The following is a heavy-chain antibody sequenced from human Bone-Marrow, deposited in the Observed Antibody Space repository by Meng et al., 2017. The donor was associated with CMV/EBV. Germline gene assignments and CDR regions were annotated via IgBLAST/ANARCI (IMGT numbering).Heavy chain of an antibody. CDR2: IYKSGTT. Sequence: SETLSLTCTVPGGSISSDTHYWGWIRQPPGKGLEWIGTIYKSGTTYHNPSLKSRVTISVDTSKNQFSLKLSSVTAADTAVYYCARTPNYYYYYGMDVWGQGTTVTVSS. CDR3: ARTPNYYYYYGMDV. CDR1: GGSISSDTHY. D-gene: IGHD2-15*01. V-gene: IGHV4-39*01. J-gene: IGHJ6*02.